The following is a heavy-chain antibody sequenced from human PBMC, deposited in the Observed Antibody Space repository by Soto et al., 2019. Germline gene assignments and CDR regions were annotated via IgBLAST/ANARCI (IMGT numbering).Heavy chain of an antibody. CDR3: ARDRGWDIVVIPASFDS. Sequence: EVQLVESGGGLVQPGGSLRLSCAASGFTFTTYWMSWVRQTPGKGLEWLANINQDGSDKYYVDSVKGRFTISRDNAKNSLFLQMNSRTAEDTAVYYCARDRGWDIVVIPASFDSWGQGTLVTVSS. V-gene: IGHV3-7*01. CDR2: INQDGSDK. CDR1: GFTFTTYW. D-gene: IGHD2-2*01. J-gene: IGHJ4*02.